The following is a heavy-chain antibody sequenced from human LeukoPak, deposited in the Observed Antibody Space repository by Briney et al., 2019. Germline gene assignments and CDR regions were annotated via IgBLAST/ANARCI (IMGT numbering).Heavy chain of an antibody. CDR2: IYYSGST. V-gene: IGHV4-59*01. CDR3: ARGRYYYYMDV. Sequence: SETLSLTCTVSGGSISSYYWSWIRQPPGKGLEWIGYIYYSGSTNYNPSLKSRVTISVDTSKNQFSLKLSAVTAADTAVYYCARGRYYYYMDVWGKGTTVTVSS. CDR1: GGSISSYY. J-gene: IGHJ6*03.